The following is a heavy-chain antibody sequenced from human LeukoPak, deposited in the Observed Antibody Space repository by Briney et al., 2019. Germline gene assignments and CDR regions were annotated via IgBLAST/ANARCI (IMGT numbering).Heavy chain of an antibody. CDR1: GGSISSYY. Sequence: SETLSLTCTVSGGSISSYYWSWIRQPPGKGLEWIGYIYYSGSTNYNPSLKSRVTISVDTSKNQFSLKLSSVTAADTAVYYCARDNGYCSGGSCYPGLNWFDPWGQGTLVTVSS. D-gene: IGHD2-15*01. V-gene: IGHV4-59*01. J-gene: IGHJ5*02. CDR2: IYYSGST. CDR3: ARDNGYCSGGSCYPGLNWFDP.